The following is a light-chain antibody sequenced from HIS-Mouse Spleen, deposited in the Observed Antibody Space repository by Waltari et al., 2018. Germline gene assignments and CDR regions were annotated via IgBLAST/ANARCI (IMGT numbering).Light chain of an antibody. J-gene: IGLJ2*01. Sequence: SYVLTQPPSVSVAPGKTARITCGGNNIGSKSVHWYQQKPGQAPVLVVYDYSDRPSGSPERFSGSNTGNTATLTTSRVEAGDEADYYCQVWDSSSDHVVFGGGTKLTVL. CDR1: NIGSKS. CDR2: DYS. CDR3: QVWDSSSDHVV. V-gene: IGLV3-21*03.